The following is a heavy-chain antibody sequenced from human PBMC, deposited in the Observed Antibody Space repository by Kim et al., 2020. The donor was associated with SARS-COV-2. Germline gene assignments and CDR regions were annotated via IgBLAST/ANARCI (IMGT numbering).Heavy chain of an antibody. CDR2: IIPILGIA. CDR1: GGTFSSYA. D-gene: IGHD3-22*01. V-gene: IGHV1-69*04. CDR3: ARDYYDSSGYHYWYFDL. J-gene: IGHJ2*01. Sequence: VKVSCKASGGTFSSYAISWVRQAPGQGLEWMGRIIPILGIANYAQKFQGRVTITADKSTSTAYMELSSLRSEDTAVYYCARDYYDSSGYHYWYFDLWGRGTLVTVSS.